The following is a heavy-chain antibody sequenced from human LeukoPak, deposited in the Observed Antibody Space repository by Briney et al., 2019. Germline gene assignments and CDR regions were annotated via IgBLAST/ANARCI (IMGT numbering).Heavy chain of an antibody. V-gene: IGHV3-23*01. CDR2: ISGSGGST. CDR1: GFTFSSYA. J-gene: IGHJ4*02. D-gene: IGHD5-18*01. CDR3: ANSGVYSYGLYFDY. Sequence: GGSLRLSCAASGFTFSSYAMSWVRQAPGKGLEWVSAISGSGGSTYYADSVKGRFTISRDNSKNTLYLQINSLRAEDTAVYYCANSGVYSYGLYFDYWGQGTLVTVSS.